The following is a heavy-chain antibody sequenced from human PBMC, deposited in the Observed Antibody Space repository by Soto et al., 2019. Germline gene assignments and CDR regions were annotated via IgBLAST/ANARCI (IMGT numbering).Heavy chain of an antibody. V-gene: IGHV3-15*01. CDR2: IKSKTDGGTA. Sequence: PGGYLRLSCVASGFNLSHPWMTWVRQAAGKGLEWVGRIKSKTDGGTANYAAPVKGRATISRDDSKNTVYLQMNRLKTEDTAVYYCTTGIYYDILTGYHNVAYWGQGALVTV. CDR3: TTGIYYDILTGYHNVAY. CDR1: GFNLSHPW. D-gene: IGHD3-9*01. J-gene: IGHJ4*02.